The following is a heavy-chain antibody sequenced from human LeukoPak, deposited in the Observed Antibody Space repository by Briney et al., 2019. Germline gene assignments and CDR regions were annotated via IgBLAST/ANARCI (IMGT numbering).Heavy chain of an antibody. Sequence: GGSLRLSCSSSGFTFGDFGMSWFRQAPGKGPEWVGFIRSKVYGGATEYAASVKGRFIISRDDSKSIVYLQMNSLETEDTAVYYCSRSRRVLCTGACYSFDYWGQGTLVTVSS. CDR1: GFTFGDFG. V-gene: IGHV3-49*03. J-gene: IGHJ4*02. D-gene: IGHD2-8*02. CDR3: SRSRRVLCTGACYSFDY. CDR2: IRSKVYGGAT.